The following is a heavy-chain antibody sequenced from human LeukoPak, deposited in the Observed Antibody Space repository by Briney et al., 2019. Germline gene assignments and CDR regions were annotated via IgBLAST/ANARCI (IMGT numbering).Heavy chain of an antibody. J-gene: IGHJ6*03. CDR1: GFTFDDYG. CDR3: ARDFLTMVRGVIIKDYYYYMDV. V-gene: IGHV3-20*04. CDR2: INWNGGST. D-gene: IGHD3-10*01. Sequence: GGSLRLSCAASGFTFDDYGMSWVRQAPGKGLEWVSGINWNGGSTGYADPVKGRFTISRDNAKNSLYLQMNSLRAEDTAVYYCARDFLTMVRGVIIKDYYYYMDVWGKGTTVTVSS.